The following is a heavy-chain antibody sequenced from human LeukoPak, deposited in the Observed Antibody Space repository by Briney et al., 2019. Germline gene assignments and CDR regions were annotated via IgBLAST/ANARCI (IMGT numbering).Heavy chain of an antibody. V-gene: IGHV3-53*01. J-gene: IGHJ4*02. CDR2: TYSGGST. CDR3: ARGLSASGLHYDC. CDR1: GFTFSSNY. D-gene: IGHD3-10*01. Sequence: GGSLRLSCAASGFTFSSNYMNWVRQAPGKGLEWASVTYSGGSTYYADSVKGRFTLSRDNSTNTLYLQMNSLSAEDTAVYYCARGLSASGLHYDCWGQGTLVTVSS.